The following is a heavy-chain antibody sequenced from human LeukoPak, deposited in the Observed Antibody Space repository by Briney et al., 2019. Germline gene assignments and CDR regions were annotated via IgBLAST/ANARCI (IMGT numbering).Heavy chain of an antibody. Sequence: GGSLRLSCAASGFTFSNYGMSWVRQAPGKGLEWVSAISGSGGSTYSADSVKGRFTISRDNSKNTLYLQMNSLRAEDTAVYYCAKVPTTMIVVVTHFDYWGQGTLVTVSS. V-gene: IGHV3-23*01. CDR2: ISGSGGST. CDR3: AKVPTTMIVVVTHFDY. CDR1: GFTFSNYG. J-gene: IGHJ4*02. D-gene: IGHD3-22*01.